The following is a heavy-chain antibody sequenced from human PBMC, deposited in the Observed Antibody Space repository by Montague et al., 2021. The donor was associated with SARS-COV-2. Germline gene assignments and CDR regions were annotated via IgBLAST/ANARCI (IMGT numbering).Heavy chain of an antibody. CDR2: ITPGGGIP. Sequence: FLRLSCAASGFSFSAYAMSWVRQAPGKGLKWVSAITPGGGIPYYADSVRGQFTISRDNARNTVYLQMDSLRVEDTAVYYCVKDTYGSFDPWGLGTLVTVSS. J-gene: IGHJ5*02. CDR3: VKDTYGSFDP. V-gene: IGHV3-23*01. D-gene: IGHD5-24*01. CDR1: GFSFSAYA.